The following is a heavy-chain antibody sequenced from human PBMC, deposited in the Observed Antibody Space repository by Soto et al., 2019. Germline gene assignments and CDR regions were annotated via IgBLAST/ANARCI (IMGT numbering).Heavy chain of an antibody. D-gene: IGHD3-22*01. J-gene: IGHJ4*02. Sequence: ASVKVSCKASGYTFTSYYMHWVRQAPGQGLEWMGIINPSGGSTSYAQKFQGRVTMTRDTSTSTVYMELSSLRSEDTAVYYCAREPYCYDSSGSPYFDYWGQGTLVTVSS. CDR3: AREPYCYDSSGSPYFDY. CDR1: GYTFTSYY. CDR2: INPSGGST. V-gene: IGHV1-46*01.